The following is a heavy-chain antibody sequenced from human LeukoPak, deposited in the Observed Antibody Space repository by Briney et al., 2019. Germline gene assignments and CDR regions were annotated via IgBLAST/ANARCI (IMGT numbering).Heavy chain of an antibody. D-gene: IGHD5-18*01. CDR1: GFTFSSYS. Sequence: GGSLRLSCVASGFTFSSYSMNWVRQAPGKGLEWVSSISSSSSYIYYADSVKGRFTISRDNAKNSLYLQMNSLRAEDTAVYYCARELTGDTAMVYYYYYMDVWGKGTTVTVSS. CDR2: ISSSSSYI. J-gene: IGHJ6*03. V-gene: IGHV3-21*01. CDR3: ARELTGDTAMVYYYYYMDV.